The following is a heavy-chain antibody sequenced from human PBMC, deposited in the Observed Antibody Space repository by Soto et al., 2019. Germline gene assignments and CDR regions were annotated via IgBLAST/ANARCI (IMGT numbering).Heavy chain of an antibody. CDR2: IYYSGST. V-gene: IGHV4-61*01. CDR1: GGSVSSGSYY. CDR3: ARALYSYGPKFDP. Sequence: SETLSRTCTVSGGSVSSGSYYWSWIRQPPGKGLEWIGYIYYSGSTNYNPSLKSRVTISVDTSKNQFSLKLSSVTAADTAVYYCARALYSYGPKFDPWGQGTLVTVSS. D-gene: IGHD5-18*01. J-gene: IGHJ5*02.